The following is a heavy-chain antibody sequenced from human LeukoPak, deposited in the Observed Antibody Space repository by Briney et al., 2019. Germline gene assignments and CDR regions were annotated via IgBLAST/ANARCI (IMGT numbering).Heavy chain of an antibody. CDR3: ARVRGSHFDY. D-gene: IGHD1-26*01. V-gene: IGHV4-39*07. J-gene: IGHJ4*02. Sequence: SETLSLTCTVSGGSISSSSYYWGWIRQPPGKGLEWIGTIYYSGTTYYNPSLKSRVTISIDTSKNQFSLKLSSVTAADTAVYYCARVRGSHFDYWGQGTLVTVSS. CDR2: IYYSGTT. CDR1: GGSISSSSYY.